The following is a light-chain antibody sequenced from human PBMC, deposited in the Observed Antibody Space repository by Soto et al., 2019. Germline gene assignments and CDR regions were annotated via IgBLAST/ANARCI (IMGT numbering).Light chain of an antibody. Sequence: DIQITQSHSTLSESVGSRVTITCRAIRRISSWLDWYQQQPGKAPKSLVYDASTLQSGVPSRFSGNGSGTEFTLTISRLQPEDFATYFCQQYNGYPWTFGQGTRVGIK. CDR1: RRISSW. CDR3: QQYNGYPWT. V-gene: IGKV1-5*01. CDR2: DAS. J-gene: IGKJ1*01.